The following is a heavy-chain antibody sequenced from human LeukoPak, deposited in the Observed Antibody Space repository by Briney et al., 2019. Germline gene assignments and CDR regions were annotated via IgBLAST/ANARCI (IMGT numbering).Heavy chain of an antibody. CDR3: AKEREGTYYFDY. CDR1: GYTFTSYL. Sequence: ASVKVSCKASGYTFTSYLIHWVRQAPGQGLEWVGRVNPNDGSTIYAQRFQGRVTMTRETSTNTVYLELTSLRSEDTAVYYCAKEREGTYYFDYWGQGTLVTVSS. V-gene: IGHV1-46*01. CDR2: VNPNDGST. J-gene: IGHJ4*02. D-gene: IGHD1-26*01.